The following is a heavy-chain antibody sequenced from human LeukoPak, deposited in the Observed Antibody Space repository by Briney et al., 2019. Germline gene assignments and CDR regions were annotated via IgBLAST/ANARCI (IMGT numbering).Heavy chain of an antibody. J-gene: IGHJ5*02. V-gene: IGHV4-4*07. CDR2: TSSTGST. CDR3: ARDMAVAPYNWFDP. CDR1: GGSISNYY. D-gene: IGHD6-19*01. Sequence: PSETLSLTCSVSGGSISNYYWSWIRQPAGKGLEWIGLTSSTGSTNYNPSLKSRVTMSIDTSKNQFSLKLSSVTAADTAVYYCARDMAVAPYNWFDPWGQGTLVTVSS.